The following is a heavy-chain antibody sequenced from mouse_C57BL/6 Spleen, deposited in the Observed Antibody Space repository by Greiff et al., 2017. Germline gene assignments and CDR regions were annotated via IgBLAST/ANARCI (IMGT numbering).Heavy chain of an antibody. V-gene: IGHV1-39*01. CDR1: GYSFTDYN. D-gene: IGHD2-5*01. CDR2: INPNYGTT. J-gene: IGHJ3*01. CDR3: ARGDLAYYINWVAWFAY. Sequence: VQLQQSGPELVKPGASVKISCKASGYSFTDYNMNWVKQSNGKSLEWSGVINPNYGTTSYNQKFKGKATLTVDQSSSTSYMHLNSLTSEDSAVYYWARGDLAYYINWVAWFAYWGQGTLVTVSA.